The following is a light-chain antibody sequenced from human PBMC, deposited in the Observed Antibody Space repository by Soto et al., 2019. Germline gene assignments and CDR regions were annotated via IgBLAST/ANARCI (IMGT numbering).Light chain of an antibody. CDR3: PSYADGDNCV. CDR1: SSDVGGYNY. CDR2: EVN. J-gene: IGLJ3*02. Sequence: QSVLTQPPSASGSPGQSVAISCTGTSSDVGGYNYVSWYQHHPGKAPKLMIFEVNKRPSGVPDRFSGSKSGNTASLTVSGLQAEDEADYYCPSYADGDNCVFGGGTKLTVL. V-gene: IGLV2-8*01.